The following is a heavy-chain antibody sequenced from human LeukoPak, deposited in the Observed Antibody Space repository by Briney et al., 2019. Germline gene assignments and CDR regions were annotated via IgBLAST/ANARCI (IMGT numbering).Heavy chain of an antibody. V-gene: IGHV1-69*13. CDR3: AKLIYYYDSSGYLPDSDY. Sequence: SVKVSCKASGGTFSSYAISWVRQAPGQGLEWMGGIIPIFGTANYAQKFQGRVTITADESTSTAYMELSSLRSEDTVVYYCAKLIYYYDSSGYLPDSDYWGQGTLVTVSS. D-gene: IGHD3-22*01. J-gene: IGHJ4*02. CDR2: IIPIFGTA. CDR1: GGTFSSYA.